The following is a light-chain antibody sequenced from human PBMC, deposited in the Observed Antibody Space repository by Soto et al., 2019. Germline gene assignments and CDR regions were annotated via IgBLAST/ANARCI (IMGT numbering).Light chain of an antibody. CDR3: QSYDSSIPWV. Sequence: NFMLTQPHSVSASPGKTVTISCTRSSGSIASNYVQWYQQRPGSSPTTVIYEDNQRPSGVPDRFSGSIDSSSNSASLTISGLKTEDEADYYCQSYDSSIPWVFGGGTKVTVL. V-gene: IGLV6-57*01. J-gene: IGLJ3*02. CDR2: EDN. CDR1: SGSIASNY.